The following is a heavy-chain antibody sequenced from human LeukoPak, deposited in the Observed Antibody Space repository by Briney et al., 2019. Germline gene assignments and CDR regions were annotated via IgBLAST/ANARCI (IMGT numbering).Heavy chain of an antibody. J-gene: IGHJ5*02. CDR3: ATERERRPIAAAEVGT. CDR1: GFTFNTYW. CDR2: INSDGSSA. D-gene: IGHD6-13*01. Sequence: PGGSLRLSCAASGFTFNTYWMHWVRQAPGKGLVWVSGINSDGSSASYADSVKGRFTISRDNSKNTLYLQMNSLRAEDTAVYYCATERERRPIAAAEVGTWGQGTLVTVSS. V-gene: IGHV3-74*01.